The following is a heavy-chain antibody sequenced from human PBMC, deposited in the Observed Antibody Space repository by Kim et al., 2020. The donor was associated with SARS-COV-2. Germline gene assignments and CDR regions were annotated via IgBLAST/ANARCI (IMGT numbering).Heavy chain of an antibody. D-gene: IGHD2-2*02. Sequence: SETLSLTCAVSGGSISSSNWWSWVRQPPGKGLEWIGEIYHSGSTNYNPSLKSRVTISVDKSKNQFSLKLSSVTAADTAVYYCARDIVVVPAAIGAVYYYGMDVWGQGTTVTVSS. V-gene: IGHV4-4*02. J-gene: IGHJ6*02. CDR2: IYHSGST. CDR3: ARDIVVVPAAIGAVYYYGMDV. CDR1: GGSISSSNW.